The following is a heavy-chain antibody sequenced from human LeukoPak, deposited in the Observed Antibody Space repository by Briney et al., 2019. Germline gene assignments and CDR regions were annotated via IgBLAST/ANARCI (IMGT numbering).Heavy chain of an antibody. CDR3: ARAGSDLTFFDY. V-gene: IGHV3-21*01. D-gene: IGHD3-10*01. CDR2: ISSSSSYI. CDR1: GFTFSSYS. J-gene: IGHJ4*02. Sequence: GGSLRLSCAASGFTFSSYSMNWVRQAPGKGLEWVSSISSSSSYIYYADSVKGRFTISRDNAKNSLYLQMNSLRAEDTAVYYCARAGSDLTFFDYWGQGTLVTVSS.